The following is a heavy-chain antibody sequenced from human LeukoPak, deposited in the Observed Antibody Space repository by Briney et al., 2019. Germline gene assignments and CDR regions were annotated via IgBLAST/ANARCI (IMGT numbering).Heavy chain of an antibody. D-gene: IGHD3-10*01. Sequence: GGSLRLSCAASGFIFSSYSMNWVRQAPGKGLEWVSAISSSSSYIYYADSVKGRFTISRDNAKNSLYLQMNSLRAEDTAVYYCARAAYYYGSGSYRLDVWGQGTTVTVSS. CDR3: ARAAYYYGSGSYRLDV. CDR1: GFIFSSYS. CDR2: ISSSSSYI. J-gene: IGHJ6*02. V-gene: IGHV3-21*01.